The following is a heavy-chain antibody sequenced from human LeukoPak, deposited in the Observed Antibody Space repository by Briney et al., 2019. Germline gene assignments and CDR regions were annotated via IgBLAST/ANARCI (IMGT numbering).Heavy chain of an antibody. D-gene: IGHD3-9*01. CDR2: IFGGGST. J-gene: IGHJ4*02. Sequence: GGSLRLSCAASGFTVSSNYMTWVRQAPGKGLEWVSVIFGGGSTYYADSVKGRFTISRDNSKNTLFLQMNSLRVEDTAVYYCARLDILTGNYYYFNFWGQGTLVTVSS. V-gene: IGHV3-66*01. CDR3: ARLDILTGNYYYFNF. CDR1: GFTVSSNY.